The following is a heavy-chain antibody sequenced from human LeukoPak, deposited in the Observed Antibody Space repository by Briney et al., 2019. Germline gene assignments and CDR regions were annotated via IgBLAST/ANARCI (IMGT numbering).Heavy chain of an antibody. V-gene: IGHV4-4*09. D-gene: IGHD2-21*02. J-gene: IGHJ2*01. CDR2: IYTSGST. Sequence: SETLSLTCTVSGGSISSYYWSWIRQPPGKGLEWIGYIYTSGSTNYNPSLKSRVTISVDRSKNQFSLKLSSVTAADMAVYYCARADIVVVTAIYWYFDLWGRGTLVTVSS. CDR3: ARADIVVVTAIYWYFDL. CDR1: GGSISSYY.